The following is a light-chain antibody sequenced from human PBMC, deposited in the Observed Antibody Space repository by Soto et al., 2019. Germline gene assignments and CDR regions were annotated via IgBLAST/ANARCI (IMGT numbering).Light chain of an antibody. V-gene: IGLV1-47*01. CDR3: EAWDDSLSGHV. CDR1: RSNIGNNY. Sequence: QSVLTQPPSASGTPGQTVTIPCSGSRSNIGNNYACWYQQLPGAAPKLLIYRNTQRPSGVPDRFSGSKSGTAASLAISGLRSEDEADYFCEAWDDSLSGHVFGTGTKVTVL. CDR2: RNT. J-gene: IGLJ1*01.